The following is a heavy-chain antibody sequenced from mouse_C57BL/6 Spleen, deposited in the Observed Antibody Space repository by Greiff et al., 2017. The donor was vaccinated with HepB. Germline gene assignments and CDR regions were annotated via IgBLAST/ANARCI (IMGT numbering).Heavy chain of an antibody. V-gene: IGHV1-80*01. CDR2: IYPGDGET. CDR3: ARRAYGSGYFDY. CDR1: GYAFSSYW. Sequence: VQLQQSGAELVKPGASVKISCKASGYAFSSYWMNWVKQRPGKGLEWIGQIYPGDGETNYNGKFKGKATLTADKSSSTAYMQLSSLTSEDSAVYFCARRAYGSGYFDYWGQGTTLTVSS. D-gene: IGHD1-1*01. J-gene: IGHJ2*01.